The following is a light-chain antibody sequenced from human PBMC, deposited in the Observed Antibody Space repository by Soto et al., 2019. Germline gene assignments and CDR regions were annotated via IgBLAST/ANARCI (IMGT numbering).Light chain of an antibody. CDR3: QQYDTYWT. J-gene: IGKJ1*01. V-gene: IGKV1-39*01. CDR2: AAS. CDR1: QSISSY. Sequence: DIQMTQSPSSLSASVGDRVTITCRASQSISSYLNWYQQKPGKAPKLLIYAASSLQSGVPSRFSGSGSGTDFTLTISSLQPGDFATYYCQQYDTYWTFGQGTKVDIK.